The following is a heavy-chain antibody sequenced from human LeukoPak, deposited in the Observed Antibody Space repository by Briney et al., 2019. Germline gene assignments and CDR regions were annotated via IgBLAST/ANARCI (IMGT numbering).Heavy chain of an antibody. V-gene: IGHV3-30-3*01. CDR2: ISYDGSNK. CDR1: GFTFSSYA. Sequence: PGGSLRLSCAASGFTFSSYAMHWVRQAPGKGLEWVAVISYDGSNKYYADSVKGRFTISRDNSKNTLYLQMNSLRAEDTAVYYCARDFGPTGWFGESYGMDVWGQGTTVTVSS. CDR3: ARDFGPTGWFGESYGMDV. J-gene: IGHJ6*02. D-gene: IGHD3-10*01.